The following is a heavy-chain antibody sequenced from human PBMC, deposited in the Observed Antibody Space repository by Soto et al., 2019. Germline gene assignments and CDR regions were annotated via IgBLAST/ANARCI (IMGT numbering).Heavy chain of an antibody. CDR1: GFTFSSYA. D-gene: IGHD4-17*01. J-gene: IGHJ6*02. CDR2: ISYDGSNK. CDR3: ARDPFYGDYGVMDV. Sequence: PVGSLRLSCAASGFTFSSYAMHWVRQAPGKGLEWVAVISYDGSNKYYADSVKGRFTISRDNSKNTLYLQMNSLRAEDTAVYYCARDPFYGDYGVMDVWGQGTTVTVSS. V-gene: IGHV3-30-3*01.